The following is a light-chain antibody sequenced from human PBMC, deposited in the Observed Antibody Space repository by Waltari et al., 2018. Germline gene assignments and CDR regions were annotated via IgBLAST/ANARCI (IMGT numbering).Light chain of an antibody. V-gene: IGKV3-20*01. CDR1: QSLTRRY. J-gene: IGKJ2*01. CDR3: QQYGSSVMYT. CDR2: GAS. Sequence: EIVLTQSPGTLSLSPGERATLSCRASQSLTRRYLAWYQQKPGQAPRLLIYGASSRAAGIPDRFSGSGSGTDFILTISRLEPEDFAVYYCQQYGSSVMYTFGQGTKLEIK.